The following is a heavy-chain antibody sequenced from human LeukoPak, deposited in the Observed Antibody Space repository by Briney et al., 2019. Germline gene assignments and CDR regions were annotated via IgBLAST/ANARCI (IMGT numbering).Heavy chain of an antibody. CDR1: GFTFSSYG. J-gene: IGHJ3*02. CDR2: ISHDGSNK. Sequence: PGGSLRLSCAASGFTFSSYGMHWVRQAPGKGLEWVAVISHDGSNKYYADSVKGRFTISRDNSKNTLYLQMNSLRAEDTAVYYCAKVRSTWELLGAFDIWGQGTMVTVSS. CDR3: AKVRSTWELLGAFDI. D-gene: IGHD1-26*01. V-gene: IGHV3-30*18.